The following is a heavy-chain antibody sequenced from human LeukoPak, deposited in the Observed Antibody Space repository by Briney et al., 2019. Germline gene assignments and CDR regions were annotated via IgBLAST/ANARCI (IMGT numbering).Heavy chain of an antibody. J-gene: IGHJ5*02. CDR3: ARRDGWFDP. V-gene: IGHV4-38-2*01. CDR1: GYSLSSGYY. CDR2: IYHCGST. D-gene: IGHD5-24*01. Sequence: PSETLSLTXAVSGYSLSSGYYWGWIRQPPGKGLEWIGSIYHCGSTYYNPSYKSRVTISVSTSKNQFSLKLSSVTAADTAVYYCARRDGWFDPWGQGTLVTVSS.